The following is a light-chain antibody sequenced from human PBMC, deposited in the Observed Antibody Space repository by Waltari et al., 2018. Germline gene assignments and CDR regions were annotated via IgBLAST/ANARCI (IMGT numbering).Light chain of an antibody. J-gene: IGKJ1*01. CDR1: QSISTF. Sequence: DILMTQSPSSLSASVGDRVTITCRASQSISTFLNWYQQKPGRAPKVLIYAASRLLSGVPSRFSGSGSGTDFTLTISSLQPEDFATYYCQQSYSAPPWTFGQGTKVEIK. CDR3: QQSYSAPPWT. CDR2: AAS. V-gene: IGKV1-39*01.